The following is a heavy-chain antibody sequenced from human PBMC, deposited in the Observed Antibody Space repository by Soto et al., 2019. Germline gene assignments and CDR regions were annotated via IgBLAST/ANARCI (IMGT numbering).Heavy chain of an antibody. CDR3: AREGRLTAPTAAFDI. D-gene: IGHD3-10*01. Sequence: PSETLSLTCAVSSGSISSTNWWSWVRQPPGKGLEWIGEIYHSGSTNYNPSLKSRVTISVDNSKNQFSLNLSSVTAADTAVYYCAREGRLTAPTAAFDIWGQGTMVTVSS. CDR1: SGSISSTNW. CDR2: IYHSGST. V-gene: IGHV4-4*02. J-gene: IGHJ3*02.